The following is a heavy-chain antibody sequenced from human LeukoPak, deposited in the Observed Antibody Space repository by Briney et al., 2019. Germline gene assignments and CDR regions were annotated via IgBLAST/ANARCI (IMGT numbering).Heavy chain of an antibody. Sequence: SETLSLTCTVSSGSISSGSYYWSWIRQPAGKGLECIGRIYASGSTNYNPSLKSRVTISVDTSKNQFSLKLSSVTAADTAVYYCARRAVDGSGSYPPWWTEGYFDYWGQGTLVTVSS. CDR2: IYASGST. CDR1: SGSISSGSYY. CDR3: ARRAVDGSGSYPPWWTEGYFDY. D-gene: IGHD3-10*01. V-gene: IGHV4-61*02. J-gene: IGHJ4*02.